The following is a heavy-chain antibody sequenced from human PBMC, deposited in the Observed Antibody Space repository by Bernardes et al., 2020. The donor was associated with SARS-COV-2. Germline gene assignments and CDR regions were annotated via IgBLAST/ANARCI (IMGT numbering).Heavy chain of an antibody. V-gene: IGHV3-74*01. D-gene: IGHD1-26*01. CDR1: GFTFSTYW. J-gene: IGHJ4*02. CDR2: INSDGSNI. CDR3: AREGSGSHYFI. Sequence: GGSLRLSCAASGFTFSTYWMHWVRQVPGKGPVWVSRINSDGSNIRYADSVKGRFTISRDNAINTLYLQMNGLRAEDTAVYYCAREGSGSHYFIWGQGTLVTVSS.